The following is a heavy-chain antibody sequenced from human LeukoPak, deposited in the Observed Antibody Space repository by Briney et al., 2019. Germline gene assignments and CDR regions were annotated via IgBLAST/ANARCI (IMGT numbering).Heavy chain of an antibody. CDR3: ARDFKYSSDY. CDR2: ISYDGSNK. V-gene: IGHV3-30*03. CDR1: GFTFSSYG. Sequence: PGGSLRLSCAASGFTFSSYGMHWVRQAPGKGLEWVAVISYDGSNKYYADSVKGRFTISRDNAKNTVYLQMNSLRVEDTAVYYCARDFKYSSDYWGQGTLVTVSS. D-gene: IGHD6-6*01. J-gene: IGHJ4*02.